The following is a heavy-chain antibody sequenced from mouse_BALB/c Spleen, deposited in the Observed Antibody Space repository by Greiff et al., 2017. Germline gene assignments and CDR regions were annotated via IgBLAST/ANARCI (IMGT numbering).Heavy chain of an antibody. V-gene: IGHV1S135*01. J-gene: IGHJ4*01. D-gene: IGHD2-4*01. Sequence: QLQEFGPELEKPGAPVKLPCKASGYSFLGSNLNWVKQSNGKSLEWIGNIDPYYGGTSYNQKFKGKAALTVDKSSSTAYMQLKSLTSEYSAVYYCATFYDYDEAMDYWGQGTSGTVSS. CDR1: GYSFLGSN. CDR2: IDPYYGGT. CDR3: ATFYDYDEAMDY.